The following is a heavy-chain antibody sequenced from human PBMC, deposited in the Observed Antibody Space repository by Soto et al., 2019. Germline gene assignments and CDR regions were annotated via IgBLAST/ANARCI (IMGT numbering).Heavy chain of an antibody. CDR2: ISYDGTNK. D-gene: IGHD2-15*01. CDR3: ARRRGPERDCSRGSCYSRRDAFDM. J-gene: IGHJ3*02. Sequence: GGSLRLSCAASGFTFSSNVMHWVRQAPGKGLEWVAFISYDGTNKYYADSVKGRFTISRDNAENSLYLQMNSLRAEDTAVYYCARRRGPERDCSRGSCYSRRDAFDMWGQGTMVTVSS. CDR1: GFTFSSNV. V-gene: IGHV3-30-3*01.